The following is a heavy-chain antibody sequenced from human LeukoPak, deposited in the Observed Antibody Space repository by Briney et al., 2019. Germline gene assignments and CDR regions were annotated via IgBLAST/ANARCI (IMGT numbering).Heavy chain of an antibody. D-gene: IGHD3-22*01. J-gene: IGHJ4*02. CDR3: ARDDYYDSSGYYLFFDY. CDR1: GYTFTSYG. V-gene: IGHV1-18*01. CDR2: ISAYNGNT. Sequence: GSVKVSCNASGYTFTSYGISWVRQAPGQGLEWMGWISAYNGNTNYAQKLQGRVTMTTDTSTSTAYMELRSLRSDDTAVYYCARDDYYDSSGYYLFFDYWGQGTLVTVSS.